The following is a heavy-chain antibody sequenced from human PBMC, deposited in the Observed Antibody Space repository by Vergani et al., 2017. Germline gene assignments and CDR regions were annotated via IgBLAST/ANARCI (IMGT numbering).Heavy chain of an antibody. J-gene: IGHJ4*02. V-gene: IGHV3-7*01. CDR3: ARDRGYDFWSSYPYAFFDY. CDR1: GFTFSSYW. CDR2: IKQDGSEK. D-gene: IGHD3-3*01. Sequence: EVQLVESGGGLVQPGGSLRLSCAASGFTFSSYWMSWVRQAPGKGLEWVANIKQDGSEKYYVDSVKGRFTISRDNAKNSLYLQMNSLRAEDTAVYYCARDRGYDFWSSYPYAFFDYWGQGTLVTVSS.